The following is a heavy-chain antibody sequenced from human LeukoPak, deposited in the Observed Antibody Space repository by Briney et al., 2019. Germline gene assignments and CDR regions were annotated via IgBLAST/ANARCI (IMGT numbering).Heavy chain of an antibody. J-gene: IGHJ4*02. CDR3: VRLTAYSGYVLMGFEY. Sequence: ASVKVSCKASGYTFSNYGITWVRQAPGQGLEWMGWISAYIGKTNSAQKLQGRVTFTTDTSTSTAYMELRSLRFDDTAVYYCVRLTAYSGYVLMGFEYWGQGTLVTVSS. CDR2: ISAYIGKT. CDR1: GYTFSNYG. D-gene: IGHD5-12*01. V-gene: IGHV1-18*01.